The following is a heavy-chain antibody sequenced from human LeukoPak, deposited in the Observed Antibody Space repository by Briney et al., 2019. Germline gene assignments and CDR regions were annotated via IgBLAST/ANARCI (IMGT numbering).Heavy chain of an antibody. CDR3: ARTYGSGSLYYFDY. V-gene: IGHV1-46*01. D-gene: IGHD3-10*01. CDR1: GGTFSSYA. CDR2: INPSGGST. Sequence: ASVKVSCTASGGTFSSYAISWVRQAPGQGLEWMGIINPSGGSTSYAQKFQGRVTMTRDTSTSTVYMELSSLRSEDTAVYYCARTYGSGSLYYFDYWGQGTLVTVSS. J-gene: IGHJ4*02.